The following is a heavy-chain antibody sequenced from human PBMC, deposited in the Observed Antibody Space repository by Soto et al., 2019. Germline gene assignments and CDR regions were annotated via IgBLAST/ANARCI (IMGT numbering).Heavy chain of an antibody. CDR3: ARKYDFWSGYYYFDY. V-gene: IGHV4-39*01. Sequence: SETLSLTCTVSGGSISSSSYYWGWIRQPPGKGLEWIGSIYYSGSTYYNPSLKSRVTISVDTSKNQFSPKLSSVTAADTAVYYCARKYDFWSGYYYFDYWGQGTLVTV. J-gene: IGHJ4*02. D-gene: IGHD3-3*01. CDR2: IYYSGST. CDR1: GGSISSSSYY.